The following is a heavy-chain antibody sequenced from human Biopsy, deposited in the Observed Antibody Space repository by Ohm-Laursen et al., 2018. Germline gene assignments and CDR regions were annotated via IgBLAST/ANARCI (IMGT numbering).Heavy chain of an antibody. CDR1: GFTFSDYY. V-gene: IGHV3-11*01. CDR3: LRDGAGSYHDY. D-gene: IGHD3-10*01. Sequence: SLRLSCAAPGFTFSDYYMSWIRQAPGKGLEWLSYISGSGTTIFYADSVKGRFTVSRDNAKNSLYLQMNSLTVEDPAVYYCLRDGAGSYHDYWGQGTLVTVSS. J-gene: IGHJ4*02. CDR2: ISGSGTTI.